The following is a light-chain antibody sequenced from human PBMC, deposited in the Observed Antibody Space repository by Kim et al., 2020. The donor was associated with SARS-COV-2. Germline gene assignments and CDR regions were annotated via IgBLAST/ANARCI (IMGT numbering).Light chain of an antibody. J-gene: IGLJ2*01. V-gene: IGLV2-8*01. Sequence: QSALTQPPSASGSPGQSVTISCTGTSSDVGGYNYVSWYQQHPGKAPKLMIYEVSERPSGVPDRFSGPNSGNTASLTVSGLQAEGEADYYCSSYAGSNKGVFGGGTQLTVL. CDR1: SSDVGGYNY. CDR3: SSYAGSNKGV. CDR2: EVS.